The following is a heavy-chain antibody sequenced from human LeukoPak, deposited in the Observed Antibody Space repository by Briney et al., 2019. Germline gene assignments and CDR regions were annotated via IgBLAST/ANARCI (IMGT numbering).Heavy chain of an antibody. CDR2: ISSSGSTI. Sequence: AGGSLRLSCAASGFTFSDYYMSWIRQAPGKGLEWVSYISSSGSTIYYADSVKGRFTISRDNAKNSLYLQMNSLRAEDTALYYCARVPTVVREIDYWGQGTLVTVSS. CDR3: ARVPTVVREIDY. V-gene: IGHV3-11*04. D-gene: IGHD4-23*01. CDR1: GFTFSDYY. J-gene: IGHJ4*02.